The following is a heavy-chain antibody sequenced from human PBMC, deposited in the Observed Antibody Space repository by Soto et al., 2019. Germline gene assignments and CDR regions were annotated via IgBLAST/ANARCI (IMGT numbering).Heavy chain of an antibody. CDR1: GYPFTSYW. CDR2: IDPFDSET. CDR3: ARRISSMGGGAPNSHWLDS. J-gene: IGHJ5*01. V-gene: IGHV5-10-1*01. D-gene: IGHD2-21*01. Sequence: PGESLKISFRASGYPFTSYWIIWVRRMPGKGLEWMGNIDPFDSETDYSPSFQGHVTISADKSINTAFLQWSSLKAPDTAMYYCARRISSMGGGAPNSHWLDSWGQGTLVTVSS.